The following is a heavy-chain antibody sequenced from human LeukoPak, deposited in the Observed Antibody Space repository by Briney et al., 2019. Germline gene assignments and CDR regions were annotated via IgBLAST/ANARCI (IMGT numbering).Heavy chain of an antibody. Sequence: SETLSLTCTVSGGSISSYYWGWIRQPPGKGLEWIGYIYYSGSTNYNPSLKSRVTISVDTSKNQFSLKLSSVTAADTAMYYCARTRRTYSSGWYGYNFDSWGQGTLVTVSS. J-gene: IGHJ4*02. CDR3: ARTRRTYSSGWYGYNFDS. CDR1: GGSISSYY. D-gene: IGHD6-19*01. V-gene: IGHV4-59*08. CDR2: IYYSGST.